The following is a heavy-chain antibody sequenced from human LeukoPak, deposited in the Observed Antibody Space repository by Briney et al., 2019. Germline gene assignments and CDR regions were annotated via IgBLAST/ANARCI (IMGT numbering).Heavy chain of an antibody. D-gene: IGHD3-3*01. Sequence: SVKVSCEASGGTFSSYAISWVRQAPGQGLEWMGGIIPIFGTANYAQKFQGRVTITADESTSTAYMELSSLRSEDTAVYYCARASVSLSTIFGVVINNWFDHWGQGTLVTVSS. CDR2: IIPIFGTA. CDR3: ARASVSLSTIFGVVINNWFDH. CDR1: GGTFSSYA. J-gene: IGHJ5*02. V-gene: IGHV1-69*13.